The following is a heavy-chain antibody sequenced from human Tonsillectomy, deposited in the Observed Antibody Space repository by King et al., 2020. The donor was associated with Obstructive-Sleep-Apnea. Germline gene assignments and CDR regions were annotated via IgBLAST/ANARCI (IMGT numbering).Heavy chain of an antibody. Sequence: VQLQESGPGLVKPSETLSLTCTVSGGSVSSGSYYWSWIRQPPGKGLEWIGYIYYSGSTNYNPSLKSRVTISVDTSKNQFSLKLSSVTAADTAVYYCAGDRSYYDFWSGYYLYGMDVWGQGTTVTVSS. CDR2: IYYSGST. V-gene: IGHV4-61*01. J-gene: IGHJ6*02. D-gene: IGHD3-3*01. CDR1: GGSVSSGSYY. CDR3: AGDRSYYDFWSGYYLYGMDV.